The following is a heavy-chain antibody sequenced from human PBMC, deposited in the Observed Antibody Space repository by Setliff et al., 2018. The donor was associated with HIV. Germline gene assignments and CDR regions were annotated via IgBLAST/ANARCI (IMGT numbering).Heavy chain of an antibody. D-gene: IGHD5-18*01. J-gene: IGHJ5*02. Sequence: PSETLSLTCTVTGGSISSNNFYWGWIRQPPGEGLEWIGTIYSSGDSFYDPSLKSRVTTSIDSSKNQFSLKLTSVTAADTAMYYCARRHTAFDPWGQGTLVTVSS. CDR3: ARRHTAFDP. CDR1: GGSISSNNFY. CDR2: IYSSGDS. V-gene: IGHV4-39*01.